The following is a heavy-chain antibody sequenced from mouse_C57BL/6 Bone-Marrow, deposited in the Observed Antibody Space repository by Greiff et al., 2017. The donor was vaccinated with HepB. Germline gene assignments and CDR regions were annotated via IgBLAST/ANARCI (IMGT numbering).Heavy chain of an antibody. D-gene: IGHD2-4*01. CDR2: ILPGSGST. CDR1: GYTFTGYW. Sequence: QVQLKESGAELMKPGASVKLSCKATGYTFTGYWIEWVKQRPGHGLEWIGEILPGSGSTTYNEKFKGKATFTADTSSNTAYMQLSSLTTEDSAIYYCASPIYYDYDGAYWGQGTLVTVSA. J-gene: IGHJ3*01. V-gene: IGHV1-9*01. CDR3: ASPIYYDYDGAY.